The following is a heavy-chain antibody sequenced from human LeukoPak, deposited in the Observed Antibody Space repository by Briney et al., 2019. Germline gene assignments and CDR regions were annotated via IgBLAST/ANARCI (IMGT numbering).Heavy chain of an antibody. V-gene: IGHV5-51*01. J-gene: IGHJ5*02. CDR3: ARRNRGYCSGGSCYWFDP. D-gene: IGHD2-15*01. CDR1: GYSFTSYW. CDR2: IYPGDSDT. Sequence: GESLKISCKGSGYSFTSYWIGWVRQMPGKGLEWMGIIYPGDSDTRYSPSFQGQVTISADKSISTAYLQWSSLKASDTAMYYCARRNRGYCSGGSCYWFDPWGQGTLVTVSS.